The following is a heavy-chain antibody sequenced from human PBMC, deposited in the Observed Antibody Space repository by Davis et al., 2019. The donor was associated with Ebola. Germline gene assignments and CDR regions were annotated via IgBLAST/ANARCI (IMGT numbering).Heavy chain of an antibody. CDR2: ISGSGGST. CDR1: GFTFSSYA. Sequence: PGGSLRLSCAASGFTFSSYAMSWVRQAPGKGLEWVSAISGSGGSTYYADSVKGRFTISRENSKNTLYLQMNSLIAEDTAVYYLAKDLYYDFWSGYFGSYYYGMDVWGQGTTVTVSS. D-gene: IGHD3-3*01. CDR3: AKDLYYDFWSGYFGSYYYGMDV. V-gene: IGHV3-23*01. J-gene: IGHJ6*02.